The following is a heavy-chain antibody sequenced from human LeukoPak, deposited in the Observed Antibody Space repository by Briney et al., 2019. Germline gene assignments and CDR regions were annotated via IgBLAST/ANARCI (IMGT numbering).Heavy chain of an antibody. CDR1: GFIFSRYS. J-gene: IGHJ4*02. CDR3: AKDPFSSDWYGSFDY. V-gene: IGHV3-23*01. Sequence: GGSLRLSCAASGFIFSRYSMSWVRQAPGKWLEWVSAVIGSGSGTYYAGSGKGRFTISRVNSKDTLDLQMNSLRAADTAVYYCAKDPFSSDWYGSFDYWGQGTLVTVSS. CDR2: VIGSGSGT. D-gene: IGHD6-13*01.